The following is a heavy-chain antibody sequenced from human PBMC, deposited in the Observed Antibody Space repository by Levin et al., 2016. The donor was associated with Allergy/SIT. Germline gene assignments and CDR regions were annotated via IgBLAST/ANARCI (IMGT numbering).Heavy chain of an antibody. CDR3: ARDRDQNWFHP. CDR1: GGSISNYY. Sequence: GSLRLSCTVSGGSISNYYWSWIRQPPGKGLEWIGYIYDSGITNYNPSLKGRVTISKDTSKNQFSLKLSSVTAADTAVYYCARDRDQNWFHPWGQGTLVTVSS. CDR2: IYDSGIT. V-gene: IGHV4-59*01. J-gene: IGHJ5*02.